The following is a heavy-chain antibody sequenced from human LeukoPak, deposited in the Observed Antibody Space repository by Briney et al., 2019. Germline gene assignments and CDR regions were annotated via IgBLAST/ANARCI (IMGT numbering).Heavy chain of an antibody. V-gene: IGHV3-23*01. Sequence: PGGSLRLSCAASGFTFSSYAMSWVRQAPGKGLEWVSAISGSGGSTYYADSVKGRFTISRDNSKNTLYLQMNSLRAEDTAVYYCAKDLSSPWYYYGMDVWGQGTTVTVFS. J-gene: IGHJ6*02. D-gene: IGHD6-13*01. CDR1: GFTFSSYA. CDR3: AKDLSSPWYYYGMDV. CDR2: ISGSGGST.